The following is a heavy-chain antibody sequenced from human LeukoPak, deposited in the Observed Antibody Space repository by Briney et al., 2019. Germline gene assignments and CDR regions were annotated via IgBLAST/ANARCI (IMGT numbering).Heavy chain of an antibody. V-gene: IGHV3-30*02. J-gene: IGHJ4*02. CDR2: IRYDGTHK. D-gene: IGHD1-26*01. Sequence: GGSLRLSCAASGFTFSTYGMHWVRQAPGKGLEWVAFIRYDGTHKYYADSVRGRFTISRDNPKNTLFLQMNSLRAEDSAVYYCARASGSFDYWGQGTLVTVSS. CDR3: ARASGSFDY. CDR1: GFTFSTYG.